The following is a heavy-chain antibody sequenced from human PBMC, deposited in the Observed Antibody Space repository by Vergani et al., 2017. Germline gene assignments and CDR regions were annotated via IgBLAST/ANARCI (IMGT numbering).Heavy chain of an antibody. D-gene: IGHD3-10*01. CDR1: GGSLSSSSYY. V-gene: IGHV4-39*01. CDR3: ARRPLWVRGANLNWFDP. J-gene: IGHJ5*02. CDR2: IYDSGST. Sequence: QLQLQESGPGLVKPSETLSLTCTVSGGSLSSSSYYWGWIRQRPGKGLEWIGSIYDSGSTYYNPSLKSRVTISVDTSKNRLCRMLSAVTAADTAVYYCARRPLWVRGANLNWFDPGGQETLVTVAS.